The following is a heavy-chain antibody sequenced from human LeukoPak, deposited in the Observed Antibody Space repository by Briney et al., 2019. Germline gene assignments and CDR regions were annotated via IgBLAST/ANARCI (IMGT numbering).Heavy chain of an antibody. J-gene: IGHJ6*02. Sequence: GGSLRLSCAASGFTLSKYAMHWVRQAPGKGLEWVAVISYDGSNKYYADSVKGRFTISRDRARNSLYLQMDSLRPEDTALYYCAKDTGGNGAYFYAMDVWGQGTSVTVSS. V-gene: IGHV3-30*04. CDR3: AKDTGGNGAYFYAMDV. CDR1: GFTLSKYA. CDR2: ISYDGSNK. D-gene: IGHD2-8*02.